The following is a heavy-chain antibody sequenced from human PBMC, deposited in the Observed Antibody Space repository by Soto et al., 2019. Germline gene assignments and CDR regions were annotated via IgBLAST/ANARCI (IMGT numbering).Heavy chain of an antibody. V-gene: IGHV4-34*01. Sequence: SETLSLTCAVYGGSFSGYYWSWIRQPPGKGLEWIGYIYHSGSTYYNPSLKSRVTISVDRSKNQFSLKLSSVTAADTAVYYCARGDYVWGSYRPYNWFDPWGQGTLVTVSS. CDR2: IYHSGST. D-gene: IGHD3-16*02. CDR3: ARGDYVWGSYRPYNWFDP. J-gene: IGHJ5*02. CDR1: GGSFSGYY.